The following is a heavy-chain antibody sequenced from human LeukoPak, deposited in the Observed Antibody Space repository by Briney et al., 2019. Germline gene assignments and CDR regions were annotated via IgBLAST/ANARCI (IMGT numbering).Heavy chain of an antibody. CDR1: GFTFSSYG. Sequence: PGGSLRLSCAASGFTFSSYGMHWVRQAPGKGLEWVAFIRYDGSNKYYADSVKGRFTISRDNSKNTLYLQMNSLRAEDTAVYYCAKGKGSGSDLFYNYYYMDVWGKGTTVTVSS. CDR2: IRYDGSNK. J-gene: IGHJ6*03. D-gene: IGHD1-26*01. V-gene: IGHV3-30*02. CDR3: AKGKGSGSDLFYNYYYMDV.